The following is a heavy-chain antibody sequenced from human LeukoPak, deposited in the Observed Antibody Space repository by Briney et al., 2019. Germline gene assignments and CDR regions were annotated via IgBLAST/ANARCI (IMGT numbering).Heavy chain of an antibody. J-gene: IGHJ4*02. D-gene: IGHD3-22*01. CDR3: ARPGLLNGY. Sequence: GASVKVSCKAYGGTFSNSAFTWVRQAPGQGLEWMGRIIPIFATANYAQKFQGRVTITADKSTTTTYMELSSLRSEDTAVYYCARPGLLNGYWGQGTLVTVSS. V-gene: IGHV1-69*06. CDR2: IIPIFATA. CDR1: GGTFSNSA.